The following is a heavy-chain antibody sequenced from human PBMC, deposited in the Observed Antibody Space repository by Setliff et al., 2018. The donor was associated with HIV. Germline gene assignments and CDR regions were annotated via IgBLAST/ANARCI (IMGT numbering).Heavy chain of an antibody. J-gene: IGHJ5*02. CDR2: MLATGTT. CDR3: ARVPVAGANWFDP. CDR1: GGSINSGNY. Sequence: PSETLSLTCIVSGGSINSGNYWSWVRQPPGKGMEWIGCMLATGTTNYNPSLKSRITISVDRSKNLFSLKLISVTAADQGVYYCARVPVAGANWFDPWGLGTLVTVSS. V-gene: IGHV4-4*08. D-gene: IGHD2-21*01.